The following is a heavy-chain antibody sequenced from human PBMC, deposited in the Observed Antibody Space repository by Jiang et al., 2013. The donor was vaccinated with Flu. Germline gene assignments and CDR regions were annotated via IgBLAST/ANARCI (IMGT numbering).Heavy chain of an antibody. Sequence: PGLVKPSQTLSLTCTVSGGSISSGGYYWSWIRQQPGKGLEWIGYIYYSGSTYYNPSLKSRVTISVDTSKNQFSLKLSSVTVADTAVYYCARDARSTNFDLWGRGTLVTVSS. CDR1: GGSISSGGYY. CDR2: IYYSGST. CDR3: ARDARSTNFDL. V-gene: IGHV4-31*03. J-gene: IGHJ2*01. D-gene: IGHD5/OR15-5a*01.